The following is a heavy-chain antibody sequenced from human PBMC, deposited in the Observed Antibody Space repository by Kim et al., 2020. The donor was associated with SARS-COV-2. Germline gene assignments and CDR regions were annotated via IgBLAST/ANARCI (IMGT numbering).Heavy chain of an antibody. CDR2: T. Sequence: TNYNPSLKSRVTISVDTSKNQFSLKLSSVTAADTAVYYCARDSRWLALDYWGQGTLVTVSS. V-gene: IGHV4-34*01. J-gene: IGHJ4*02. CDR3: ARDSRWLALDY. D-gene: IGHD6-19*01.